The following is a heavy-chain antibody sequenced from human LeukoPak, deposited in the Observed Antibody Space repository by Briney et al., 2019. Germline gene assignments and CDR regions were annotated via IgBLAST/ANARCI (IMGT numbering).Heavy chain of an antibody. CDR1: GVTFTSHA. J-gene: IGHJ4*02. V-gene: IGHV3-23*01. Sequence: GGTLRLSCVASGVTFTSHATNWVRQAPGKGLEWVSGIIGSGEKTYFAAPVKGRFTISRDNSKNMLYLQMNSLRVEDTAVYFCARDHNSGNYPNYYFDFWGQGTLVTVSS. CDR2: IIGSGEKT. CDR3: ARDHNSGNYPNYYFDF. D-gene: IGHD1-26*01.